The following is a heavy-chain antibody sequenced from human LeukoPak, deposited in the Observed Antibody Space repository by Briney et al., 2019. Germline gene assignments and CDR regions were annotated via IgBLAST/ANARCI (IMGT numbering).Heavy chain of an antibody. V-gene: IGHV3-30-3*02. CDR1: GFTFSSYA. CDR3: AKQDSGNWWFDF. Sequence: GGSLRLSCAASGFTFSSYAMHWVRQAPGKGLEWVAVISYDGSNKYYADSVKGRFTISRDNSKNTLYLQMNSLRAEDTAVYYCAKQDSGNWWFDFWGQGTLVTVSS. D-gene: IGHD3-10*01. J-gene: IGHJ4*02. CDR2: ISYDGSNK.